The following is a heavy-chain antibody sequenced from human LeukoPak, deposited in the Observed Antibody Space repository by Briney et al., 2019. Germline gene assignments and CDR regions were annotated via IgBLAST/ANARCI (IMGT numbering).Heavy chain of an antibody. J-gene: IGHJ4*02. CDR3: AKDFFGSGSSLYNYFDY. CDR1: GFTFSSYA. Sequence: GGSLRLSCAASGFTFSSYAMSWVRQPPGKGLEWVSAISGSGGSTYYADSVKGRFTISRDNSKNTLYLQLNSLRAEDTAVYYCAKDFFGSGSSLYNYFDYWGQGTLVTVSS. V-gene: IGHV3-23*01. D-gene: IGHD6-13*01. CDR2: ISGSGGST.